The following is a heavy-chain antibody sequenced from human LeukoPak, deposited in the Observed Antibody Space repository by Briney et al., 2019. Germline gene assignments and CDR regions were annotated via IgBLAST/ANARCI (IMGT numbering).Heavy chain of an antibody. CDR3: ANGWSPDY. CDR2: ISGSGGST. J-gene: IGHJ4*02. D-gene: IGHD2-15*01. CDR1: GFTFSSYA. Sequence: PGGSLRLSCAASGFTFSSYAMSWVRQAPGKGLEWVSGISGSGGSTYYADSVKGRFTIFRDNSKNTLYLQMNSLRAEDTAVYHCANGWSPDYWGRGTLATVSS. V-gene: IGHV3-23*01.